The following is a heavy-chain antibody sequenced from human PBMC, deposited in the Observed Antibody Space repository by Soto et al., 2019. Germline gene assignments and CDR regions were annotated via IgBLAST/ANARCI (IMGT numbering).Heavy chain of an antibody. CDR1: GFTFSSYA. Sequence: GGSLRLSCAASGFTFSSYAMSWVRQAPGKGLEWVSAISGSGGSTYYADSVKGRFTISRDNSKNTLYLQMNSLRAEDTAVYYCAKAHDRGSSGPQRVPGLVDYWGQGTLVTVSS. V-gene: IGHV3-23*01. D-gene: IGHD6-6*01. CDR3: AKAHDRGSSGPQRVPGLVDY. CDR2: ISGSGGST. J-gene: IGHJ4*02.